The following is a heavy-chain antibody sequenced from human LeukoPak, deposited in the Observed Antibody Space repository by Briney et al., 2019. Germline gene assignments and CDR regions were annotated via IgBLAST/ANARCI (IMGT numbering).Heavy chain of an antibody. CDR3: VKVQQLVDVGDY. CDR2: IRYDGSNK. J-gene: IGHJ4*02. D-gene: IGHD6-13*01. Sequence: GGSLRLSCAASGFTFSSYGMHWVRQAPGKGLEWVAFIRYDGSNKYYADSVKGRFTISRDNSKNTLYLQMNSLRAEDTAVYYCVKVQQLVDVGDYWGQGTLVTVSS. CDR1: GFTFSSYG. V-gene: IGHV3-30*02.